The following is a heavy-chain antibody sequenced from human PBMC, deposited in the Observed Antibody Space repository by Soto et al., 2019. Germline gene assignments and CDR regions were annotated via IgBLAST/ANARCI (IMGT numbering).Heavy chain of an antibody. J-gene: IGHJ6*02. CDR2: TYYRSKWYN. CDR1: GDSVSSNSAA. V-gene: IGHV6-1*01. Sequence: SQTLSLTCAISGDSVSSNSAAWNWIRQSPSRGLEWLGRTYYRSKWYNDYAVSVKSRITINPDTSKNQFSLQLNSVTPEDMAVYYCARDTIIAAEGADGMDVWGQGTTVTVSS. D-gene: IGHD6-13*01. CDR3: ARDTIIAAEGADGMDV.